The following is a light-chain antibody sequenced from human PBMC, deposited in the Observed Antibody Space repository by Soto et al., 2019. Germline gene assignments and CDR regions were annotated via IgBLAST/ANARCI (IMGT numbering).Light chain of an antibody. CDR2: GAY. CDR1: QSVSSY. V-gene: IGKV3-15*01. Sequence: EIVLTQSAATLSWSAGERATLSCGASQSVSSYLAWYQQKPGQAPRLLIYGAYTRATGIPARFSGSGSGTDFTLTISSLQSEDFAVYYCQHYNYWPPKTFGQGTKVDIK. J-gene: IGKJ1*01. CDR3: QHYNYWPPKT.